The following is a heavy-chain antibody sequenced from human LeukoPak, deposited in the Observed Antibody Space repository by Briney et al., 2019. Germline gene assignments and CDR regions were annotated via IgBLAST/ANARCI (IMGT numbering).Heavy chain of an antibody. V-gene: IGHV4-38-2*02. CDR3: ARTVSSYYDNSGYYI. Sequence: PSETLSLTCTVSGYSISSGYYWGWIRQPPGKGLEWIGSIYYSGSTYYNPSLKSRVTISVDTSKNQFSLKLSSVTAADTAVCSCARTVSSYYDNSGYYIWGQGTLVTVSS. CDR2: IYYSGST. CDR1: GYSISSGYY. D-gene: IGHD3-22*01. J-gene: IGHJ4*02.